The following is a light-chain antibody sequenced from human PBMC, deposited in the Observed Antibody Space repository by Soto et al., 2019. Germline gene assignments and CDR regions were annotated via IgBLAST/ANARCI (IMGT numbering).Light chain of an antibody. CDR3: QQYGSSHWT. CDR2: GAS. Sequence: EIVLTQSPGTLSLSPGERATLSCRASQSVSSSYLAWYQQKPGQAPRLVMYGASSRATGIPDRFSGSGSGTDFTLTISRLEPEDFAVYYCQQYGSSHWTFGQGTKVEIK. CDR1: QSVSSSY. V-gene: IGKV3-20*01. J-gene: IGKJ1*01.